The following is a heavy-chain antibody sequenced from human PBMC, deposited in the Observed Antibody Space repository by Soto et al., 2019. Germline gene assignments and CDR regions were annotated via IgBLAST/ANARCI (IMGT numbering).Heavy chain of an antibody. CDR2: INHSGST. V-gene: IGHV4-34*01. Sequence: SETLSLTCAVYGGSFSGYYWSWIRQPPGKGLEWIGEINHSGSTNYNPSLKSRVTISVDTSKNQFSLKLSSVTAADTAVYYCARQPPGGYDFWSGYHSGMDVWGQGTTVTVSS. CDR1: GGSFSGYY. CDR3: ARQPPGGYDFWSGYHSGMDV. J-gene: IGHJ6*02. D-gene: IGHD3-3*01.